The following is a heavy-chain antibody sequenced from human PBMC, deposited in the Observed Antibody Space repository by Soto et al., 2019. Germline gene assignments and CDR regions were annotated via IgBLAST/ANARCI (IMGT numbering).Heavy chain of an antibody. D-gene: IGHD3-10*01. J-gene: IGHJ4*02. CDR3: ARTPRQELIAF. V-gene: IGHV1-8*01. CDR1: GYTFTTYD. Sequence: QVQLVQSGAEVKKPGASVKVSCKASGYTFTTYDINWVRQATGQGLEWLGWMNPISGNTGYAQEFQGXXTXPXXTSISTAYMELSSLRSDDTAVYYWARTPRQELIAFWGPGTQVTVSS. CDR2: MNPISGNT.